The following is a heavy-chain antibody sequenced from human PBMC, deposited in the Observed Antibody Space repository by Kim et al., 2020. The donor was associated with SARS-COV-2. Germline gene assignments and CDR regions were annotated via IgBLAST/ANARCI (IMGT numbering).Heavy chain of an antibody. J-gene: IGHJ6*02. V-gene: IGHV3-23*01. CDR2: ISGGGGNS. CDR3: AKGIGITAVWGIDV. Sequence: GGSLRLSCAASAFKFTSYAMGWVRQAPGKGLEWVSGISGGGGNSYYADSVKGRFTISRDNSKNTLHLQMRSLRAEDTAVYYCAKGIGITAVWGIDVWGQGTTVTVSS. CDR1: AFKFTSYA. D-gene: IGHD6-13*01.